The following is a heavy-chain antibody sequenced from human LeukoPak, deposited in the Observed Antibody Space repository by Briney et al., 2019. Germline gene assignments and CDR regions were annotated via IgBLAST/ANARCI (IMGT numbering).Heavy chain of an antibody. CDR1: GYSFTSYW. D-gene: IGHD3-22*01. CDR2: IYPGDSDT. V-gene: IGHV5-51*01. Sequence: GESQKISCKGSGYSFTSYWIGWVRQMPGKGLEWMGIIYPGDSDTRYSPSFQGQVTISADKSISTAYLQWSSLKASDTAMYYCATYYYDSSGYYYFDYWGQGTLVTVSS. CDR3: ATYYYDSSGYYYFDY. J-gene: IGHJ4*02.